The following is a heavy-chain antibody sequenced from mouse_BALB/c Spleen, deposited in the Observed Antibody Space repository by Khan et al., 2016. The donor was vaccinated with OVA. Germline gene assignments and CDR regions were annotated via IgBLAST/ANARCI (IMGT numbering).Heavy chain of an antibody. D-gene: IGHD1-1*01. Sequence: EVQLQESGGDLVKPGGSLKLSCAASGFTFSSYAMSWVRQTPEKRLEWVATISSGGNYTYYPDSVKGRFTISRDNAKNTLYLQMSSLRSEDTAMYYCTRPPITTVVATSYWFFDVWGAGTTVTVSS. CDR2: ISSGGNYT. CDR1: GFTFSSYA. V-gene: IGHV5-9-3*01. J-gene: IGHJ1*01. CDR3: TRPPITTVVATSYWFFDV.